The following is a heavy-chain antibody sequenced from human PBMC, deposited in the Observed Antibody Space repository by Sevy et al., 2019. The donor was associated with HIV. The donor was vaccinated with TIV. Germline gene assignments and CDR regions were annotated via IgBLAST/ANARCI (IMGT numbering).Heavy chain of an antibody. CDR2: INPSGGST. V-gene: IGHV1-46*01. CDR3: ARSATGDDAFDI. J-gene: IGHJ3*02. CDR1: GYTFTSYY. D-gene: IGHD6-25*01. Sequence: ASVKVSCKASGYTFTSYYMHWVRQAPGQGLEWMGIINPSGGSTSYAQKLQGRVTMTRDTSTSTVYMELSSLRSEDTAVYYCARSATGDDAFDIWGQGTMVTVSS.